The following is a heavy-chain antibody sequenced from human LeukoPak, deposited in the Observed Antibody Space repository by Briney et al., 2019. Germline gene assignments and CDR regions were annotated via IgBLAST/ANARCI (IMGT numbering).Heavy chain of an antibody. D-gene: IGHD4-17*01. J-gene: IGHJ3*02. CDR2: IIPIFGTA. Sequence: ASVKVSCKASGGTFSSYAISWVRQAPGQGLEWMGGIIPIFGTANDAQKFQVRVTITAGESTSTAYMALSRLRSEDTAVYSCAGRDYGDRSDAFDIWGQGTMVTVSS. V-gene: IGHV1-69*13. CDR3: AGRDYGDRSDAFDI. CDR1: GGTFSSYA.